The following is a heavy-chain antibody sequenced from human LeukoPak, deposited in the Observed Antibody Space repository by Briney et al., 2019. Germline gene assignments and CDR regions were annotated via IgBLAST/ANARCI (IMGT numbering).Heavy chain of an antibody. D-gene: IGHD6-19*01. V-gene: IGHV1-2*02. J-gene: IGHJ4*02. CDR2: INPNSGGT. Sequence: ASVKVSCKASGYTFTGCYMHWVRQAPGQGLEWMGWINPNSGGTNYAQKFQGRVTMTRDTSISTAYMELSRLRSDDTAVYYCARANQQWLVHYYFDYWGQGTLVTVSS. CDR3: ARANQQWLVHYYFDY. CDR1: GYTFTGCY.